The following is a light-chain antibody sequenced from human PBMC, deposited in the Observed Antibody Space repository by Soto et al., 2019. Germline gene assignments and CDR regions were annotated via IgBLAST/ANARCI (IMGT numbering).Light chain of an antibody. Sequence: DIQVTQSPSSLSASVGDRITITCRASQSISTYLNSYLQKPGEAPKLLIYVASSLQSGVPSRFSGSGSGTDFTLTISSLQPEDFATYYCQQSYSTPYTFGQGTKLEIK. J-gene: IGKJ2*01. CDR1: QSISTY. CDR2: VAS. CDR3: QQSYSTPYT. V-gene: IGKV1-39*01.